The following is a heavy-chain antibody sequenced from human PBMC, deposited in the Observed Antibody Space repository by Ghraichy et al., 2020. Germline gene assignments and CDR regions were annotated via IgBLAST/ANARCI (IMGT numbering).Heavy chain of an antibody. CDR3: ARRSPLYNWNDRDY. CDR2: INPNSGGT. V-gene: IGHV1-2*02. D-gene: IGHD1-20*01. J-gene: IGHJ4*01. CDR1: GYTFTGYY. Sequence: ASVKVSCKASGYTFTGYYMHWVRQAPGQGLEWMGWINPNSGGTNYAQKFQGRVTMTRDTSISTAYMELSRLRSDDTAVYYCARRSPLYNWNDRDYWGQGTLVTVSS.